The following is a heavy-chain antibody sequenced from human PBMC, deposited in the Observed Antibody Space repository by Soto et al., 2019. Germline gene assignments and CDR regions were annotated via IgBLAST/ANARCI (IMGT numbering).Heavy chain of an antibody. CDR2: INAGNGET. CDR3: ARDRWFTTYGMDV. V-gene: IGHV1-3*01. J-gene: IGHJ6*02. CDR1: GYTFTDHS. Sequence: QVHLVQSGAEMKKLGASVKVSCKASGYTFTDHSIHWVRQAPGQRLEWVGWINAGNGETKDSQKLQGRVTLYRDTSANTAYMELGSLKFEDTAVYYCARDRWFTTYGMDVWGQGTAVTVSS. D-gene: IGHD3-10*01.